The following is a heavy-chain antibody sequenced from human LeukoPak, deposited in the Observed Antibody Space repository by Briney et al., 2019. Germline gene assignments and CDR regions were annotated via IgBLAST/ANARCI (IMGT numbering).Heavy chain of an antibody. J-gene: IGHJ4*02. Sequence: GASVKVSCKASGYTFTSYDINWVRQATGQGLEWMGWMNPNSGGTNYAQKFQGRVTMTRNTSISTAYMELSRLRSDDTAVYYCARGGAGGLELLGDYFDYWGQGTLVTVSS. CDR1: GYTFTSYD. CDR3: ARGGAGGLELLGDYFDY. V-gene: IGHV1-2*02. D-gene: IGHD1-7*01. CDR2: MNPNSGGT.